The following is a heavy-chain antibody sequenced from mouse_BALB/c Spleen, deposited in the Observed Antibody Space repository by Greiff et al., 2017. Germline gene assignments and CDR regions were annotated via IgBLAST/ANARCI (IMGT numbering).Heavy chain of an antibody. J-gene: IGHJ3*01. D-gene: IGHD1-1*01. CDR3: AIAYGSSRAWFAY. V-gene: IGHV5-4*02. CDR2: ISDGGSYT. CDR1: GFTFSDYY. Sequence: EVQLVESGGGLVKPGGSLKLSCAASGFTFSDYYMYWVRQTPEKRLEWVATISDGGSYTYYPDSVTGRFTISRDNAKNNLYLQMSSLKSEDTAMFYCAIAYGSSRAWFAYWGEGTLVTVSA.